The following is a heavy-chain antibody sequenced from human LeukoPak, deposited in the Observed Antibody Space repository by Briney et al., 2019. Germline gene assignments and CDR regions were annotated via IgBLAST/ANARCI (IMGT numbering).Heavy chain of an antibody. CDR1: GGSITGHH. D-gene: IGHD2-21*01. CDR2: FYDSGDF. J-gene: IGHJ3*02. Sequence: PSETLSLTCTVSGGSITGHHWTWIREPPGRGLVWLGYFYDSGDFNYNPSLKSRATISMDMSNNKFSLRMSSVTAADTAMYYCARLLRPGGRKGDCFDIWGQGTMVTVSS. V-gene: IGHV4-59*08. CDR3: ARLLRPGGRKGDCFDI.